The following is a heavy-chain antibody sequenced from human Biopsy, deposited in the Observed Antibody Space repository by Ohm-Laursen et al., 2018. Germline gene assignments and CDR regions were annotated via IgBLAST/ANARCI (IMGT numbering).Heavy chain of an antibody. J-gene: IGHJ6*02. V-gene: IGHV3-33*01. D-gene: IGHD3-10*01. Sequence: SLRLSCTASGFTFSSYGIHWVRQAPGKGLEWVAVIWYDGSNKYSADSVKGRFSISRDNSKDTVYLQMNSLRAADTAVYYCARDRYYGSESYYSHYNMDVWGQGTTVSVSS. CDR2: IWYDGSNK. CDR3: ARDRYYGSESYYSHYNMDV. CDR1: GFTFSSYG.